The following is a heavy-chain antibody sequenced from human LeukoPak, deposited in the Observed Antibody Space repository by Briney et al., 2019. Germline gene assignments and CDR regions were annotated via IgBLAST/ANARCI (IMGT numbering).Heavy chain of an antibody. D-gene: IGHD2-2*02. CDR3: ARGRRIGYCSSTSCYTFTHNWFDP. V-gene: IGHV4-59*12. Sequence: SETLSLTCTVSGGSISSYYWSWIRQPPGKGLEWIGYIYYSGSTNYNPSLKSRVTISVDTSKNQFSLKLSSVTAADTAVYYCARGRRIGYCSSTSCYTFTHNWFDPWGQGTLVTVSS. CDR1: GGSISSYY. J-gene: IGHJ5*02. CDR2: IYYSGST.